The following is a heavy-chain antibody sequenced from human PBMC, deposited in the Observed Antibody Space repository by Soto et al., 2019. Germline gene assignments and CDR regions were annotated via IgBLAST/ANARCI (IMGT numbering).Heavy chain of an antibody. D-gene: IGHD6-19*01. V-gene: IGHV1-69*01. CDR3: AIPYPTAVSGAGWFDT. CDR2: IITMFNTA. CDR1: GGSDVFNNYP. J-gene: IGHJ5*02. Sequence: QVQLVQSGAEIKKPASSVKVSCKASGGSDVFNNYPVSWVRQAPGQGLEWMGAIITMFNTADYAQRCLGRVTITADEFRRTVYMELTSLPSDATAVYYCAIPYPTAVSGAGWFDTWGQGTLVIVSS.